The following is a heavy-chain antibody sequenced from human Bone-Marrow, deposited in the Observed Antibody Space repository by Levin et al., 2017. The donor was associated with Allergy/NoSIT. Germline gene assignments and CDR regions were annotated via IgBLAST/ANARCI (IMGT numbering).Heavy chain of an antibody. J-gene: IGHJ3*02. D-gene: IGHD2-21*01. CDR3: AGRAYCGGDCFAFDI. CDR2: TVPLFGTA. Sequence: KISCKASGVTLNKYTVTWVRQAPGQGLEWVGGTVPLFGTANYGQKFQGRVTITADDSTNTAYMEMTSLTSEDTAFYYCAGRAYCGGDCFAFDIWGQGTMVTVFS. CDR1: GVTLNKYT. V-gene: IGHV1-69*01.